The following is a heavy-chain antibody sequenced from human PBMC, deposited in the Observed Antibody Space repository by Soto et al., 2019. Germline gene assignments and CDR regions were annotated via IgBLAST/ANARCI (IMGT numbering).Heavy chain of an antibody. V-gene: IGHV3-11*01. CDR2: ISSSGSTI. CDR1: GFTFSDYY. CDR3: ARDPYGDYEGFFDY. D-gene: IGHD4-17*01. Sequence: GGSLRLSCAASGFTFSDYYMSWIRQAPGKGLEWVSYISSSGSTIYYADSVEGRFTISRDNAKNSLYLQMNSLRAEDTAVYYSARDPYGDYEGFFDYWGQGTLVTVSS. J-gene: IGHJ4*02.